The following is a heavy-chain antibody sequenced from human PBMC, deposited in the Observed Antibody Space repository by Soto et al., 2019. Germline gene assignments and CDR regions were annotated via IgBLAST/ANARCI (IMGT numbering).Heavy chain of an antibody. CDR2: ISSSGSDI. CDR1: GFTFNNYY. J-gene: IGHJ6*02. Sequence: GGSLRLSCAASGFTFNNYYMTWIRQAPGKGLEWVSYISSSGSDIYYSDSVKGRFTISRDSAKNSLCLQMNSLRAEDTAVYYCARFPYITGHASQNYGMDVWGQGTTVTVSS. CDR3: ARFPYITGHASQNYGMDV. V-gene: IGHV3-11*01. D-gene: IGHD1-20*01.